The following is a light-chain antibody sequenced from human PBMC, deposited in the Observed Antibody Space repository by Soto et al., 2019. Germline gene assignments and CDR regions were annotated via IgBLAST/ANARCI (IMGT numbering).Light chain of an antibody. Sequence: QSVLTQPPSASGTPGQRVSISCSGSSSNIGSNTVNWYQQLPGTAPKLLIYTNNQRPSGVPDRFSGSKSDTSASLAISGLRSEDEADYYCATWDDSLNAVVFGGGTKVTVL. J-gene: IGLJ2*01. V-gene: IGLV1-44*01. CDR3: ATWDDSLNAVV. CDR1: SSNIGSNT. CDR2: TNN.